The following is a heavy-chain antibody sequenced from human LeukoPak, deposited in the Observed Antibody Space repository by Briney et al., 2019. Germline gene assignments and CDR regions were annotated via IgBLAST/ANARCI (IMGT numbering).Heavy chain of an antibody. CDR2: IGTRSNPI. Sequence: PGGSLRLSCAAPGFSFSDFYMSWIRQAPGRGLEWISYIGTRSNPIYYADFVKGRFTISRDDAKNSLYLQMNSLRDEDTAVYFCAREARGSGRDFDYWGQGILVTVSS. J-gene: IGHJ4*02. V-gene: IGHV3-11*01. CDR1: GFSFSDFY. D-gene: IGHD1-26*01. CDR3: AREARGSGRDFDY.